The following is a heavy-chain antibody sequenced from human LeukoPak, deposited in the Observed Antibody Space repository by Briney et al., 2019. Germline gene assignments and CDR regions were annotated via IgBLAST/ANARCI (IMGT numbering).Heavy chain of an antibody. CDR1: GFTFSSYS. CDR2: IYSGGST. J-gene: IGHJ6*03. Sequence: HPGGSLRLSCAASGFTFSSYSMSWVRQAPGKGLEWVSVIYSGGSTYYADSVKGRFTISRDNSKNTLYLQMNSLRAEDTAVYYCARDNYYMDVWGKGTTVTISS. V-gene: IGHV3-66*01. CDR3: ARDNYYMDV.